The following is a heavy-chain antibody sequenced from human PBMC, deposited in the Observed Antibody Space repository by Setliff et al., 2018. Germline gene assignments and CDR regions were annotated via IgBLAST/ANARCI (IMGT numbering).Heavy chain of an antibody. CDR2: IYPGDSDT. CDR3: ARSRSSSPWNNWFDP. J-gene: IGHJ5*02. V-gene: IGHV5-51*01. CDR1: GYSFTSYW. D-gene: IGHD6-6*01. Sequence: HGESLKISCKGSGYSFTSYWIGWVRQMPGKGLEWMGIIYPGDSDTRYSPSFQGQVTISADKSISTAYLQWSSLKASDTAMYYCARSRSSSPWNNWFDPWGQGTLVTVS.